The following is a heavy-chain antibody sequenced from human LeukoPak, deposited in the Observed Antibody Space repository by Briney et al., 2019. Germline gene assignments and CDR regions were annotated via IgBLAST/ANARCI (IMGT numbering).Heavy chain of an antibody. CDR2: ISYDGTNK. J-gene: IGHJ4*02. CDR1: GFTFSSYG. CDR3: AKDLNYDFWSGLGN. V-gene: IGHV3-30*18. Sequence: GRSLRLSCAVSGFTFSSYGMHWVRQAPGKGLEWMAVISYDGTNKYYADSVKGRFTISRNNSKNTLYLQMNSLRAEDTAVYYCAKDLNYDFWSGLGNWGQGTLVTVSS. D-gene: IGHD3-3*01.